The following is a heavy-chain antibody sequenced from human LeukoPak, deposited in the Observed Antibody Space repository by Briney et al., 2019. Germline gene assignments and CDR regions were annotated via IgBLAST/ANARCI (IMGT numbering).Heavy chain of an antibody. V-gene: IGHV4-61*02. Sequence: ASETLSLTCTVSGGSISSGSYYWSWIRQPAGKGLEWIGRIYTSGSTNYNPSLKSRVTISVDTSKNQFSLKLSSVTAADTAVYYCARVGGRYGSGSYYMPKWVDYWGQGTLVTVSS. J-gene: IGHJ4*02. D-gene: IGHD3-10*01. CDR3: ARVGGRYGSGSYYMPKWVDY. CDR2: IYTSGST. CDR1: GGSISSGSYY.